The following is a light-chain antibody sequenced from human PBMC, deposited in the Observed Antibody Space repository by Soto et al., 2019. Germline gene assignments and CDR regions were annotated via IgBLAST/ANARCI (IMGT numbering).Light chain of an antibody. CDR3: TSYTSSSTYV. CDR2: DVS. CDR1: SSDVGAYNY. J-gene: IGLJ1*01. V-gene: IGLV2-14*01. Sequence: QSALTQPASVSGSPGQSITISCTGTSSDVGAYNYVSWYQQHPGKVPKLMIYDVSNRPSGVSNRFSGSKSGNTASLTISGLQAEDAADYYCTSYTSSSTYVFGTGTNLTVL.